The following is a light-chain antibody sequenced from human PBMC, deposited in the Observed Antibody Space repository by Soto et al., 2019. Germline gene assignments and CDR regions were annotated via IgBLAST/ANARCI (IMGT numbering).Light chain of an antibody. V-gene: IGKV1-17*01. J-gene: IGKJ4*01. CDR3: LQHNSYPPT. CDR1: QGIGSA. Sequence: DIQMTQSPSSLSASVGDRVTITCRASQGIGSALGWYQQKPRKAPKRLIYAASSLQSGVPSRFSGSGSGTEFTLTIRSLQPEDFATYYCLQHNSYPPTFGGGTKVEIK. CDR2: AAS.